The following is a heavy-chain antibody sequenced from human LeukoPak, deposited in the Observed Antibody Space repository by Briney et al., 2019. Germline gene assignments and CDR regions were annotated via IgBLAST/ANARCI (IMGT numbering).Heavy chain of an antibody. D-gene: IGHD6-25*01. V-gene: IGHV3-48*03. J-gene: IGHJ3*02. CDR2: ISSSGSTI. Sequence: GGSLRLSCAASGFTFSSYEMNWVRQAPGKGLEWVSYISSSGSTIYYADSVKGRFTISRDNAKNTLYLQMNSLRAEDTAVYYCARRSAAKDAFDIWGQGTMVTVSS. CDR1: GFTFSSYE. CDR3: ARRSAAKDAFDI.